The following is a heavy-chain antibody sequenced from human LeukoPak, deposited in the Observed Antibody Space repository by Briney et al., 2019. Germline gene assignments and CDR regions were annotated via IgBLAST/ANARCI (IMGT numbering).Heavy chain of an antibody. D-gene: IGHD6-6*01. Sequence: ASVKVSCKASGYTFISYDINWVRQAPGQGLEWMGWLSPKSGDTGYAQKFQGRVTMTEDTSTDTAYMELSSLRSEDTAVYYCATDEYSSPSGLDSWGQETLVPVP. V-gene: IGHV1-8*01. CDR2: LSPKSGDT. CDR1: GYTFISYD. CDR3: ATDEYSSPSGLDS. J-gene: IGHJ4*02.